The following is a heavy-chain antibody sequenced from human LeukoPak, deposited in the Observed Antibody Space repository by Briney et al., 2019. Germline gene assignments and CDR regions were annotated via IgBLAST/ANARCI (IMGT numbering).Heavy chain of an antibody. V-gene: IGHV3-30*02. D-gene: IGHD3-10*01. J-gene: IGHJ5*02. CDR2: IRNDGSNK. Sequence: PGGSLRLSCATSGFTFNNYGMHCVRQAPGKGLEWVAFIRNDGSNKYYADSVKGRFTISRDNPKNTLYLQMNSLRAEDTAVYYCAKAASVTLVRGAPAWGQGTLVTVSS. CDR1: GFTFNNYG. CDR3: AKAASVTLVRGAPA.